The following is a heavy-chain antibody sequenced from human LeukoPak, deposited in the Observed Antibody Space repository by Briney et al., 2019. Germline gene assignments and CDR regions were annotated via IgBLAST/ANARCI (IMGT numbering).Heavy chain of an antibody. CDR1: DGSITNND. D-gene: IGHD3-3*01. Sequence: SETLSLTCTVSDGSITNNDWSWVRQPPGKGLEWIGYIYYSGSTYYNPSLKSRVTISLDTSKSQFSLKLSSVTAADTAVYYCARRSGDTIFGVVIPYYFDYWGQGTLVTVSS. CDR2: IYYSGST. CDR3: ARRSGDTIFGVVIPYYFDY. J-gene: IGHJ4*02. V-gene: IGHV4-59*12.